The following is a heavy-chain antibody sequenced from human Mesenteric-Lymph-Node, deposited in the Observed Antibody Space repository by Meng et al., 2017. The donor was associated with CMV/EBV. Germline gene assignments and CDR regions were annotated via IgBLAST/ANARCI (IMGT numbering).Heavy chain of an antibody. D-gene: IGHD2-2*01. J-gene: IGHJ4*02. Sequence: ESLKISCAASGFTFSSYSMNWVRQAPGKGLEWIGDIYYSGSTNYNPSLKTRVTIAVDTSKNQFSLKLSSVTAADTAVYYCARGGLCPLGSTSCYYYFDYWGQGTLVTVSS. CDR1: GFTFSSYS. CDR3: ARGGLCPLGSTSCYYYFDY. V-gene: IGHV4-59*01. CDR2: IYYSGST.